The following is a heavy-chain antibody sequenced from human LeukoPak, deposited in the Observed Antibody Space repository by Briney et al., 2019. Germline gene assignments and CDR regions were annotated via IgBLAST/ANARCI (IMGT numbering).Heavy chain of an antibody. Sequence: GGSLRLSCAASGFTFSSYAMSWVRQAPGRGLEWVSAISGSGGSTYYADSVKGRFTISRDNSKNTLYLQMNTLRADDTDVYYCAKAWIAAAGPSYFDYWGQGTLVTVSS. CDR3: AKAWIAAAGPSYFDY. CDR2: ISGSGGST. J-gene: IGHJ4*02. V-gene: IGHV3-23*01. D-gene: IGHD6-13*01. CDR1: GFTFSSYA.